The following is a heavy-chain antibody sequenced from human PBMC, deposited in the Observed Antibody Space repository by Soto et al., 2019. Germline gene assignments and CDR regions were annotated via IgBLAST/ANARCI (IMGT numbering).Heavy chain of an antibody. CDR2: ISGSGGST. Sequence: GGSLRLSCAASGFTFSSYAMSWVRQAPGKGLEWVSAISGSGGSTYYADSVKGRFTISRDNSKNTLYLQMNSLRAEDTAVYYCAKDRSPHDSSGYYPYYFDYWGQGTLVTVSS. CDR3: AKDRSPHDSSGYYPYYFDY. V-gene: IGHV3-23*01. CDR1: GFTFSSYA. D-gene: IGHD3-22*01. J-gene: IGHJ4*02.